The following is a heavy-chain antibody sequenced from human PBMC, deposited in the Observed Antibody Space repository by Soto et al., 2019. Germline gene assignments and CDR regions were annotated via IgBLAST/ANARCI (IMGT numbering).Heavy chain of an antibody. CDR1: GFTFSNAW. Sequence: EVQLVESGGGLVKPGGSLRLSCAASGFTFSNAWMSWVRQAPGKGLEWVGRIKSKTDGGTTDYAAPVKGRFTISRDDSKNTLYLQMNSLKTEDTAVYYCTTEVMAARPRNDYWGQGTLVTVSS. V-gene: IGHV3-15*01. D-gene: IGHD6-6*01. CDR2: IKSKTDGGTT. CDR3: TTEVMAARPRNDY. J-gene: IGHJ4*02.